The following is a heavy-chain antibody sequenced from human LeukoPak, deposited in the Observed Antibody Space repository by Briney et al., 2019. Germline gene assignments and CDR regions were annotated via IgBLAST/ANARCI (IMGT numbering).Heavy chain of an antibody. D-gene: IGHD2-15*01. CDR2: IKEDRSQT. V-gene: IGHV3-7*01. CDR3: ARDVGWFHFDS. CDR1: GFRFGSFW. Sequence: PGGSLRLSCAASGFRFGSFWMTWIRQAPGKGLEWVGHIKEDRSQTNYIDSVTGRFTISRDNTKDSLYLQMNSLRAEDTAVYFCARDVGWFHFDSWGQGILVTVSS. J-gene: IGHJ4*02.